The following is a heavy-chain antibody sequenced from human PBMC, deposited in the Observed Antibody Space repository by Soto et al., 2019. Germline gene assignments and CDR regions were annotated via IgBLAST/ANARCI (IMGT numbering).Heavy chain of an antibody. CDR3: ARAGYCSGGSCSSDWFDP. CDR1: GGTFSSYT. J-gene: IGHJ5*02. D-gene: IGHD2-15*01. CDR2: IIPMFGTA. V-gene: IGHV1-69*01. Sequence: QVQLVQSGAEVKKPGSSVKVSCKASGGTFSSYTISWVRQAPGQGLEWMGGIIPMFGTAKYAQKFQGRVTITADESTSTAYMEPSSLRSEDTAVYYCARAGYCSGGSCSSDWFDPWGQGTLVTVSS.